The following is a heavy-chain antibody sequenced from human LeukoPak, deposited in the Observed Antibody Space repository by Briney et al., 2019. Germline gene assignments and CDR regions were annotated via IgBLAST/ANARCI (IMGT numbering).Heavy chain of an antibody. CDR1: GFTFSSQV. CDR3: ANKVDWSSTSCYGLWSDP. J-gene: IGHJ5*02. CDR2: LSGSCGIT. D-gene: IGHD2-2*01. Sequence: GGSLTLYCAAPGFTFSSQVMRRVRPAPGQGLEWVSALSGSCGITYYADSVKGQLTISRDNFNNTLYLQINSLRAEDTAVYYRANKVDWSSTSCYGLWSDPWSQGTLLTVSS. V-gene: IGHV3-23*01.